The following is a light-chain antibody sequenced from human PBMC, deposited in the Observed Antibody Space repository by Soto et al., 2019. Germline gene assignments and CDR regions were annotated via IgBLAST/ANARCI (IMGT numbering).Light chain of an antibody. CDR1: QSLTTK. CDR2: GAS. Sequence: DIVMTQSPANLSVSPGERSTLSCRAGQSLTTKLAWYQHNPGQAPRLLIYGASTRATGIPARFSGSGSGTEFTLTISSLQSEDFAVYYCQQYYNWPGTFGQGTKMEIK. CDR3: QQYYNWPGT. J-gene: IGKJ2*01. V-gene: IGKV3-15*01.